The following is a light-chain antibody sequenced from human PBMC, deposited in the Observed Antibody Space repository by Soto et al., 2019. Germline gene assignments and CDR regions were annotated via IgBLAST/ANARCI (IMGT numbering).Light chain of an antibody. CDR1: SSDVGGYNY. CDR3: SSYTSSRTYVV. V-gene: IGLV2-14*01. CDR2: EVS. J-gene: IGLJ2*01. Sequence: QSVLTQPASVSGSPGQSITISCTGTSSDVGGYNYVSWYQQHPGKAPKFMIYEVSNRPSGVSNRFSGSKSGNTASLTISGLHAEDEADYYCSSYTSSRTYVVFGGGTKLTVL.